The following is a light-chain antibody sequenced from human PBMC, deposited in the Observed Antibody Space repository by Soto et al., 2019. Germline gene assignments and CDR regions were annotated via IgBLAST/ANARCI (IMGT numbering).Light chain of an antibody. J-gene: IGKJ4*01. CDR3: QQYENWPQLT. CDR1: QSISSN. Sequence: EIVMTQSPATLSVSPGERATLSCRASQSISSNLAWYQQKPGQAPRLLMFRTSSRATGFPARFSGSGSGTEFNLTISSLQSEDFAVYYCQQYENWPQLTFGGGTKVEIK. V-gene: IGKV3-15*01. CDR2: RTS.